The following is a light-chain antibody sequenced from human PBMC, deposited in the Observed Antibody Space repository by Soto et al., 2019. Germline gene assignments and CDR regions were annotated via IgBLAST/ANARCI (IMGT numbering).Light chain of an antibody. V-gene: IGKV1-5*03. CDR3: QQYQSYWT. Sequence: DIQMTQSPSTLSASVGDRVTITCRASQSISNWLAWYQQKPGKAPKLLIDKASTLESGVPSRFSGSGSGTEFTLTISSLQPDDFATYYCQQYQSYWTFGQGTKVDIK. CDR1: QSISNW. CDR2: KAS. J-gene: IGKJ1*01.